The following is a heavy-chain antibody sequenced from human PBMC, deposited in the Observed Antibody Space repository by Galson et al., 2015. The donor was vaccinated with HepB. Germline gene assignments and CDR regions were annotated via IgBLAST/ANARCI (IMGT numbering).Heavy chain of an antibody. D-gene: IGHD2-2*02. CDR1: GGSISSGSYY. CDR2: IYYSGST. J-gene: IGHJ6*02. CDR3: AREKGYCSSTSCYNDYYYGMDV. V-gene: IGHV4-39*02. Sequence: SETLSLTCTVSGGSISSGSYYWGWIRQPPGKGLEWIGNIYYSGSTYYNPSLKSRVTISIDTSKNQFSLKLSSVTAADTAVYYCAREKGYCSSTSCYNDYYYGMDVWGQGTTVTVSS.